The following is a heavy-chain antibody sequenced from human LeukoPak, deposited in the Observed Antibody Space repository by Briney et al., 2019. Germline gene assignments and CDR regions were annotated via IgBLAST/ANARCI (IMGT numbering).Heavy chain of an antibody. Sequence: GASVKVSCKASGYTFTSYYMHWVRQSPGQGLEGMGIINPSGGSTSYAQKFQGRVTMTRDVSTSTVYMELSSLRSEDTAVYYCARGIWFGEPRTYAFDIWGQGTMVTVSS. J-gene: IGHJ3*02. CDR1: GYTFTSYY. V-gene: IGHV1-46*01. D-gene: IGHD3-10*01. CDR2: INPSGGST. CDR3: ARGIWFGEPRTYAFDI.